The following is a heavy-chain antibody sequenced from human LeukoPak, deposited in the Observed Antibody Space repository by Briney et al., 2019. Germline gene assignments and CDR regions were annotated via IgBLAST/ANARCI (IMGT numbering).Heavy chain of an antibody. CDR3: ARVPPGNYDFWSGYYKYYYYMDV. CDR1: GFTFSDYY. Sequence: PGGSLRLSCAASGFTFSDYYMSWIRQAPGKGLEWDSYISSSGSTIYYADSVKGRFTISRDNAKNSLYLQMNSLRAEDTAVYYCARVPPGNYDFWSGYYKYYYYMDVWGKGTTVTVSS. V-gene: IGHV3-11*04. CDR2: ISSSGSTI. D-gene: IGHD3-3*01. J-gene: IGHJ6*03.